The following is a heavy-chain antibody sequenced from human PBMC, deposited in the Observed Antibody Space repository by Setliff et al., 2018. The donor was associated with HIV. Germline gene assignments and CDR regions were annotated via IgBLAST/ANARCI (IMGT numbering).Heavy chain of an antibody. V-gene: IGHV4-61*09. Sequence: SETLSLTCTVSGGSISSGSYYWSWIRQPAGKGLEWIGHIYTSGSTNYNPSLKSRVTISVGTSKNQFSLKLSSVTAADTAVYYCARSRKDTYYYDSSGYFDAFDIWGQGTMVTV. D-gene: IGHD3-22*01. CDR1: GGSISSGSYY. J-gene: IGHJ3*02. CDR3: ARSRKDTYYYDSSGYFDAFDI. CDR2: IYTSGST.